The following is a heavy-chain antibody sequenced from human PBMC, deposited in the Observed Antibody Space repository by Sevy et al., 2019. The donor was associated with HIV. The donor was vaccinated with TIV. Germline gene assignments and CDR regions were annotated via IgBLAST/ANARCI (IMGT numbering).Heavy chain of an antibody. D-gene: IGHD4-4*01. CDR3: ARTPLLSIPGTTDVYFDN. CDR1: GGTFSNYA. V-gene: IGHV1-69*13. CDR2: IIPIFGTT. Sequence: ASVKVSCKASGGTFSNYALSWVRQAPGQGLEWMGGIIPIFGTTNFAQTFQGRVTITADESSSTAYMELSSLKSADTAVYYCARTPLLSIPGTTDVYFDNWGQGTLVTVSS. J-gene: IGHJ4*02.